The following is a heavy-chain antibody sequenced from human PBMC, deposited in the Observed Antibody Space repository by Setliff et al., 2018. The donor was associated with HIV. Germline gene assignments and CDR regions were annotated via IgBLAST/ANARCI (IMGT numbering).Heavy chain of an antibody. CDR2: ISPDSGDT. CDR1: GYTFTVNH. V-gene: IGHV1-2*02. D-gene: IGHD3-10*01. CDR3: ARDAGAPGRGNPLDY. Sequence: ASVKVSCKTSGYTFTVNHLHWVRQAPGQGVEWVGKISPDSGDTFYAQKFQGRVTLTRDTSITTAYMELSTLRDDDTAVYYCARDAGAPGRGNPLDYWGQGTLGTVPQ. J-gene: IGHJ4*02.